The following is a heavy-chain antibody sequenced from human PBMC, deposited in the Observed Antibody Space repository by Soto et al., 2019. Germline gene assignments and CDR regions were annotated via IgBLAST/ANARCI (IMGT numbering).Heavy chain of an antibody. Sequence: QVQLVESGGGVVQPGRSLRLSCAASGFTFSSYGMHWVRQAPGKGLEWVAVISYDGSNKYYADSMKGRFTISRDNSKNTLYLQMNSLRAEDTAVYYCAKEAPGYSNEFDYWGQGTLVTVSS. J-gene: IGHJ4*02. CDR2: ISYDGSNK. V-gene: IGHV3-30*18. CDR3: AKEAPGYSNEFDY. CDR1: GFTFSSYG. D-gene: IGHD4-4*01.